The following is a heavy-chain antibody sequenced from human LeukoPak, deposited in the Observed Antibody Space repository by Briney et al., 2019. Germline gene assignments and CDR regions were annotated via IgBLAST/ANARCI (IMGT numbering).Heavy chain of an antibody. CDR3: ATLHSSSPEKLDYYYYMDV. J-gene: IGHJ6*03. V-gene: IGHV1-24*01. CDR1: GYTLTELS. D-gene: IGHD6-13*01. Sequence: ASVKVSCKVSGYTLTELSMHWVRQAPGKGLEWMGGFDPEDGETIYAQKFQGRVTMTEDTSTDTAYMELSSLRSEDTAVYYCATLHSSSPEKLDYYYYMDVWGKGTTVTISS. CDR2: FDPEDGET.